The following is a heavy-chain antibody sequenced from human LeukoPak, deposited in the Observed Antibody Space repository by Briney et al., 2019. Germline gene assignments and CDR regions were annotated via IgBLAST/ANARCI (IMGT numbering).Heavy chain of an antibody. CDR3: AKDGNWARFEN. V-gene: IGHV3-23*01. D-gene: IGHD7-27*01. Sequence: GSLRLSCAASGFAFSNYGMNWVRQAPGKGLEWVSGITGSGSTTYYAASVKGRFTISRDNSKNTLYLQMNSPRAEDTAAYYCAKDGNWARFENWGQGTLVTVSS. CDR1: GFAFSNYG. J-gene: IGHJ4*02. CDR2: ITGSGSTT.